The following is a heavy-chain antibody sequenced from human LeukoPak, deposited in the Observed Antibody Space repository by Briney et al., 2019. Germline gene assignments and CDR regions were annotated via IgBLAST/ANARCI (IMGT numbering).Heavy chain of an antibody. D-gene: IGHD6-13*01. J-gene: IGHJ4*02. CDR1: GGSISNFY. V-gene: IGHV4-4*07. CDR2: IYSSGST. Sequence: SETLSLTCTVSGGSISNFYWSWIRQPAGKTLEWIGRIYSSGSTNYNPSLKSRVTISLDTSKNQFSLKLSSVTAADTAVYSCARETTGAGTARPFDYWGQGTLVTVSS. CDR3: ARETTGAGTARPFDY.